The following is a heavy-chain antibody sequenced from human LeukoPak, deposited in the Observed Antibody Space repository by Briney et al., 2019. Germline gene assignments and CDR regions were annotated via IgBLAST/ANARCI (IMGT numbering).Heavy chain of an antibody. CDR2: ISYDGSNK. J-gene: IGHJ4*02. CDR3: AKTLSIAAAGPWWY. CDR1: GFTFSSYG. D-gene: IGHD6-13*01. V-gene: IGHV3-30*18. Sequence: GGSLRLSCAAPGFTFSSYGMHWVRQAPGKGLEWVAVISYDGSNKYYADSVKGRFTISRDNSKNTLYLQMNSLRAEDTAVYYCAKTLSIAAAGPWWYWGQGTLVTVSS.